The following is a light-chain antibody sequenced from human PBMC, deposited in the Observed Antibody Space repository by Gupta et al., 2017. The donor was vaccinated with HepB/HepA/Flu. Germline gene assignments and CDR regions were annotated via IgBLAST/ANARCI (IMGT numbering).Light chain of an antibody. Sequence: SYELTQPPSVFVSPGQTANNPCPGDKWRFQYVCWYQQKPGQSPVLVIFEDKKRPSGIPERFSGSNSGSTATLAISGALATDEADYYCQAWDSATAELVFGGGTKLAVL. V-gene: IGLV3-1*01. J-gene: IGLJ2*01. CDR3: QAWDSATAELV. CDR2: EDK. CDR1: KWRFQY.